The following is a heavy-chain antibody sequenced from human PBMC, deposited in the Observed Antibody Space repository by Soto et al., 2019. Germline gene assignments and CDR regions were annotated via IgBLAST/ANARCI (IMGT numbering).Heavy chain of an antibody. V-gene: IGHV4-31*03. CDR3: AIEQYSSSSDWLHL. CDR2: IYYSGST. J-gene: IGHJ5*02. Sequence: TLSLTCTVSGGSISSGGYYWSWIRQHPGKGLEWIGYIYYSGSTYYNPSLKSRVTISVDTSKNQFSLKLSSVTAADTAVYYCAIEQYSSSSDWLHLWGEGTLVTV. CDR1: GGSISSGGYY. D-gene: IGHD6-13*01.